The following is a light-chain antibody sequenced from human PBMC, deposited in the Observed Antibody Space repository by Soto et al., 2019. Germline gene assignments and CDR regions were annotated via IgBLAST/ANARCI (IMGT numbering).Light chain of an antibody. Sequence: DIHITHSPSTLSPSLLHRVTITYRASQSVWSWLAWYQQRPGQAPKLLIYDVSTMESGVPSRFSGSGSGTEFTLTISSLQPDDLAAYYCQQYNNGPWTFGQGTKVDIK. CDR2: DVS. CDR1: QSVWSW. CDR3: QQYNNGPWT. J-gene: IGKJ1*01. V-gene: IGKV1-5*01.